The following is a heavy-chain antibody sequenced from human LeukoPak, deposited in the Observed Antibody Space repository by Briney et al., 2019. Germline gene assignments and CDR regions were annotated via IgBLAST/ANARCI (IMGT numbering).Heavy chain of an antibody. CDR3: ARHEEEDGRNAKTFHY. J-gene: IGHJ4*02. CDR1: GASISGSNYY. V-gene: IGHV4-39*01. D-gene: IGHD5-24*01. Sequence: KPSETLSLTCTVSGASISGSNYYWGWIRQPPGMGLEWIGSIYYSGRTYYNPSLKSRVTISVDTSKNHFSLRLGSVTAADTAVYYCARHEEEDGRNAKTFHYWGQGTLVTVSS. CDR2: IYYSGRT.